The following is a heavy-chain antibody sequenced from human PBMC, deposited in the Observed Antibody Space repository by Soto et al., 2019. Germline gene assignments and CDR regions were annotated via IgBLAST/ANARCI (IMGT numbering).Heavy chain of an antibody. D-gene: IGHD6-6*01. Sequence: PGGSLILSCAASGFTFSSYWMSWVRQAPGKGLEWVANIKQDGSEKYYVDSVKGRFTISRDNAKNSLYLQMNSLRAEDTAVYYCARVAARFFYYMDVWGKGTTVTVSS. CDR3: ARVAARFFYYMDV. CDR1: GFTFSSYW. CDR2: IKQDGSEK. V-gene: IGHV3-7*04. J-gene: IGHJ6*03.